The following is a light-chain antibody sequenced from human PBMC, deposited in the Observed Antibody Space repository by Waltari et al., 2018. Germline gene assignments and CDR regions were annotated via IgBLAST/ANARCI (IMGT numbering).Light chain of an antibody. CDR2: EDY. V-gene: IGLV2-23*01. CDR3: CSYVSGDTWV. J-gene: IGLJ3*02. Sequence: QSPLTQPASVSGSPGQSITISCTETSRAVGTYNLVSWYQQHPGKAPNLMIYEDYKRPSGVSNRFSGSKSGNTASLTISGLQAEDEADYYCCSYVSGDTWVFGGGTELAVL. CDR1: SRAVGTYNL.